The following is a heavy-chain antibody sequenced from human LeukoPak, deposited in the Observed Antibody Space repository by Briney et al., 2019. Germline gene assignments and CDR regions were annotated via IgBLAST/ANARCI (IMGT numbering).Heavy chain of an antibody. CDR1: GYTFTSYD. Sequence: ASVKVSCKASGYTFTSYDINWVRQATGQGLEWMGWMNPNSGNTGYAQKFQGRVTITRNTSISTAYMELSSLRSEDTAVYYCARVALRRFGTDYWGQGTLVTVSS. D-gene: IGHD3-10*01. V-gene: IGHV1-8*03. CDR3: ARVALRRFGTDY. J-gene: IGHJ4*02. CDR2: MNPNSGNT.